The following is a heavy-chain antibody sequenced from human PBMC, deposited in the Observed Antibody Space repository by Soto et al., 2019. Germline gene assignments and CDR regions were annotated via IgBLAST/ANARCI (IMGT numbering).Heavy chain of an antibody. CDR3: ARTRYFDWSHFDY. J-gene: IGHJ4*02. Sequence: QVQLVESGGGVVQPGRSLRLSCAASGFTFSSYAMHWVRQAPGKGLEWVAVISYDGSNKYYADSVKGRFTISGDNSKNTLYLQMNSLRAEDTAVYYCARTRYFDWSHFDYWGQGTLVTVSS. D-gene: IGHD3-9*01. CDR1: GFTFSSYA. V-gene: IGHV3-30-3*01. CDR2: ISYDGSNK.